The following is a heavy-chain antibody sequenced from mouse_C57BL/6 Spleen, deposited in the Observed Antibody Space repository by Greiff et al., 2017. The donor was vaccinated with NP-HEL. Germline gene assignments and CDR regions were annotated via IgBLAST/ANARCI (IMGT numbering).Heavy chain of an antibody. D-gene: IGHD4-1*01. CDR2: IYPGDGDT. V-gene: IGHV1-80*01. CDR3: ARSLTGTTGNFDY. Sequence: QVQLKQSGAELVKPGASVKISCKASGYAFSSYWMNWVKQRPGKGLEWIGQIYPGDGDTNYNGKFKGKATLTADKSSSTAYMQLSSLTSEDSAVYFCARSLTGTTGNFDYWGQGTTLTVSS. J-gene: IGHJ2*01. CDR1: GYAFSSYW.